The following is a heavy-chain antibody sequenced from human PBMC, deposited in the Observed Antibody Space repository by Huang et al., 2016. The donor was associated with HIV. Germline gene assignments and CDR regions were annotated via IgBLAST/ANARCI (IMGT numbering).Heavy chain of an antibody. CDR1: GFTFSNYA. CDR3: ARSEPSRYYFDY. J-gene: IGHJ4*02. V-gene: IGHV3-30-3*01. CDR2: ISNEGSTK. Sequence: VQLVESGGGVVQPGTSLRLSCAASGFTFSNYAMNGVRQGPDKGLEWVAVISNEGSTKYYADSVKGRFTSSRDNSKNTVYLQMNSLRAEDTAVYYCARSEPSRYYFDYWGQGTLVTVSS.